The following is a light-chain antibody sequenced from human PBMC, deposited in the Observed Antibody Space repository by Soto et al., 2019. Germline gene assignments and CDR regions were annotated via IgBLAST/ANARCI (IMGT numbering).Light chain of an antibody. V-gene: IGKV3-15*01. J-gene: IGKJ1*01. CDR1: QSVSSK. Sequence: EIVLTQSTATLSESPGERATLACRASQSVSSKLAWYQQKPGQAPRLLIYGAATRSTGIPARLSGSGYWTEFTLTISSLQSEDFAVYYCQQYNLWPPWTFGQGTKVEIK. CDR3: QQYNLWPPWT. CDR2: GAA.